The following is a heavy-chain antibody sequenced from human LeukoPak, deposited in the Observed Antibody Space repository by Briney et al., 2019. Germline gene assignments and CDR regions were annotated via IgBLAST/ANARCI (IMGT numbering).Heavy chain of an antibody. D-gene: IGHD6-19*01. CDR1: GFTFDDYA. J-gene: IGHJ4*02. V-gene: IGHV3-9*03. CDR2: ISWNSGSI. CDR3: ARAPHRIAVAGIDY. Sequence: PGGSLRLSCAASGFTFDDYAMHWVRQAPGKGLEWVSGISWNSGSIGYADFVKGRFTIPRDNAKNSLYLQMNSLRAEDMALYYCARAPHRIAVAGIDYWVQGTLVTVSS.